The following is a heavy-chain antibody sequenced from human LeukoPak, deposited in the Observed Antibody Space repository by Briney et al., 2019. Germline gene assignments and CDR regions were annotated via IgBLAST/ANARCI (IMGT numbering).Heavy chain of an antibody. CDR1: GGSISSSSYY. D-gene: IGHD6-13*01. J-gene: IGHJ4*02. V-gene: IGHV4-39*01. Sequence: SETLSLTCTVSGGSISSSSYYWGWIRQPPGKGLEWIGSIYYSGSTYYNPSLKSRVTISVDTSKNQFSLKLSSVTAADTAVYYCARPSPSSWYYFDYWGQGTLVTVSS. CDR3: ARPSPSSWYYFDY. CDR2: IYYSGST.